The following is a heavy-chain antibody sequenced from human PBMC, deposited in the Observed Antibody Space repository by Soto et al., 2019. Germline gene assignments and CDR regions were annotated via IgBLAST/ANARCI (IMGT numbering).Heavy chain of an antibody. J-gene: IGHJ4*02. Sequence: ASVKTACKASCYTITKHGINWVRQAQGQGLECMGWISAYNGDKNYAQNLLGRGTMTTDTSTSTAYMELRSMRSDDTAVYYCARDLCSSTSCKLDSWGQGTLVTVS. CDR1: CYTITKHG. CDR3: ARDLCSSTSCKLDS. CDR2: ISAYNGDK. D-gene: IGHD2-2*01. V-gene: IGHV1-18*04.